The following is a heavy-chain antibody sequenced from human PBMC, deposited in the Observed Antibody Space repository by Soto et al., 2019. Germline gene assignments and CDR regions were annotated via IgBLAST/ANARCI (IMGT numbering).Heavy chain of an antibody. CDR3: ARDGYTNFDY. CDR1: GGSVSSGSYY. Sequence: SETLSLTCTVSGGSVSSGSYYWSWIRQPPGKGLEWIGYIYSSGSTNYNPSLKSRVTISLDTSKNQFSLKLSSLTASDTAMYYCARDGYTNFDYWGHGTLVTVSS. CDR2: IYSSGST. D-gene: IGHD5-12*01. V-gene: IGHV4-61*01. J-gene: IGHJ4*01.